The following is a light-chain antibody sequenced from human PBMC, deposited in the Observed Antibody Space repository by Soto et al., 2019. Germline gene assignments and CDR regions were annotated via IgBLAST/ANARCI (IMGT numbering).Light chain of an antibody. J-gene: IGKJ4*01. V-gene: IGKV1-39*01. CDR3: QQSYSTPLT. Sequence: DIQMTQSPSSLTSSVVVRATITCRATQNISNYLNWYQQKPGKAPQVLIYAASSLQSGVPSRFSGSGSGTDFTLTISRLQPEDFATYYCQQSYSTPLTFGGGTKVDIK. CDR1: QNISNY. CDR2: AAS.